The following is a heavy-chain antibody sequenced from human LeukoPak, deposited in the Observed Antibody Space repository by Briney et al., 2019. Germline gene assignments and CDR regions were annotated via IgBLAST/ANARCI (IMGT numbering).Heavy chain of an antibody. J-gene: IGHJ4*02. D-gene: IGHD1-26*01. V-gene: IGHV3-23*01. CDR1: GFPFSRYP. Sequence: GGSLRLSCAASGFPFSRYPMSWVREASGTGLEWVSSISNSGGATYYTDSVKGRFIISRDNSKNTLVLEMNSLRVDDTAEYFCARLGVREGIDFWGQGALVIVSS. CDR2: ISNSGGAT. CDR3: ARLGVREGIDF.